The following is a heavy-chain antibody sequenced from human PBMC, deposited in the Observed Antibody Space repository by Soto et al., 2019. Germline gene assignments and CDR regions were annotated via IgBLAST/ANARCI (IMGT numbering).Heavy chain of an antibody. D-gene: IGHD4-17*01. CDR3: ARTLHDYGVDFDY. CDR2: IYHSGST. J-gene: IGHJ4*02. Sequence: SETLSLTCAVSGGSISSGDYSWSWIRQPPGKGLEWIGYIYHSGSTYYNPSLKSRVTISVDRSKNQFSLKLSSVTAADTAVYYCARTLHDYGVDFDYWGQGTLVTVSS. CDR1: GGSISSGDYS. V-gene: IGHV4-30-2*01.